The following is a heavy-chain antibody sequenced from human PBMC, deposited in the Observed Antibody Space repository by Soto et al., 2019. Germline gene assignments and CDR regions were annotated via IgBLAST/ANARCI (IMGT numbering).Heavy chain of an antibody. J-gene: IGHJ3*02. CDR1: GGTFSSYT. D-gene: IGHD4-17*01. V-gene: IGHV1-69*02. Sequence: QVQLVQSGAEVKKPGSSVKVSCKASGGTFSSYTISWVRQAPGQGLEWMGRIIPILGIANYAQKFQGRVTITADKSTSTAYMELSSLRSEDTAVYYCARGAPWSDYGDYVHAFDIWGQGTMVTVSS. CDR3: ARGAPWSDYGDYVHAFDI. CDR2: IIPILGIA.